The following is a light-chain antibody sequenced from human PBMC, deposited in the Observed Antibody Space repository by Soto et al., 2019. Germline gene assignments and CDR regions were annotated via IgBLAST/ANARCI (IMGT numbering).Light chain of an antibody. V-gene: IGLV2-14*01. CDR1: SSDVGGYNY. Sequence: QSVLTQPASVSGSPGQSITISCTGSSSDVGGYNYVSWYQQHPGKAPQLMIYEVSNRPSGVSNRFSGSKSGNTASLTISGLQAEDEADYYCCSYAGTSTFVLFGGGTQLTVL. CDR3: CSYAGTSTFVL. CDR2: EVS. J-gene: IGLJ2*01.